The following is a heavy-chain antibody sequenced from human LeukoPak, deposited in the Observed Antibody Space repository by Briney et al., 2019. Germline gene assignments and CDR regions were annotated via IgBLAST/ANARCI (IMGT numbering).Heavy chain of an antibody. J-gene: IGHJ5*02. CDR2: IIPIFGTA. Sequence: SVKVSCKASGGTFSSYAISWVRQAPGQGLEWMGGIIPIFGTANYAQKFQGRVTSTTDESTSTAYMELSSLRSEDTAVYYCARASVVTPWFDPWGQGTLVTVSS. CDR1: GGTFSSYA. D-gene: IGHD2-15*01. CDR3: ARASVVTPWFDP. V-gene: IGHV1-69*05.